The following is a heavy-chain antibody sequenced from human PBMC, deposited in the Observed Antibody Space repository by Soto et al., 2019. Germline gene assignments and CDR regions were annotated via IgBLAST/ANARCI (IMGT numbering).Heavy chain of an antibody. D-gene: IGHD3-10*01. CDR2: INAGNGNT. CDR3: ASSRITMVPYGMDV. J-gene: IGHJ6*02. CDR1: GYTFTSYA. Sequence: QVQLVQSGAEVKKPGASVKVSCKASGYTFTSYAMQWVRQAPGQRREWMGWINAGNGNTKYSQKFQGRVTITRDTSASTAYMELSRLRSEDTAVSSCASSRITMVPYGMDVWGQGTTVTVSS. V-gene: IGHV1-3*01.